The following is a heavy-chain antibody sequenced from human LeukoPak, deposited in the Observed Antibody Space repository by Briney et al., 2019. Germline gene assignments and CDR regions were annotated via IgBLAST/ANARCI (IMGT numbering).Heavy chain of an antibody. Sequence: SSETLSLTCTVSGGSIISSSYQWGWVRQPPGKGLEWIGSIYYSGTTYYKSSLKSRLTISVDTSKNQFSLKLTSVTAADTAVYYCATPAGPYGDYDYWGQGTLVTVSS. D-gene: IGHD4-17*01. CDR3: ATPAGPYGDYDY. CDR1: GGSIISSSYQ. V-gene: IGHV4-39*01. J-gene: IGHJ4*02. CDR2: IYYSGTT.